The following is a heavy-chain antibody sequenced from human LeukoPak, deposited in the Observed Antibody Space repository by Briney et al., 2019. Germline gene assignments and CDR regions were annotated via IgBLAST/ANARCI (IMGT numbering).Heavy chain of an antibody. CDR1: GYTFTSYG. Sequence: ASVKVSCKASGYTFTSYGISWVRQAPGQGLEWMGWISAYNGNTNYAQKLQGRVTMTTDTSTSTAYMELRSLRSDDTVVYYCARGGNGYDFDRAESWFDPWGQGTLVTVSS. V-gene: IGHV1-18*01. D-gene: IGHD5-12*01. CDR2: ISAYNGNT. J-gene: IGHJ5*02. CDR3: ARGGNGYDFDRAESWFDP.